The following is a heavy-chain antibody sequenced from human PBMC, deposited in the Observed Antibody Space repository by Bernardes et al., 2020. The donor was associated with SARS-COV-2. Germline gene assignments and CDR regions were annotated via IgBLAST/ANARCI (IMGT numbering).Heavy chain of an antibody. Sequence: SLRVSCAASGFTFSSYAMSWVRQAPGTGLEWVSAISGSGGSTYYADSVKGRFTISRDNSKNTLYLQMNSLRAEDTAVYYCANPVKHPGDYWGQGTLVTVSS. V-gene: IGHV3-23*01. CDR2: ISGSGGST. D-gene: IGHD2-21*01. J-gene: IGHJ4*02. CDR3: ANPVKHPGDY. CDR1: GFTFSSYA.